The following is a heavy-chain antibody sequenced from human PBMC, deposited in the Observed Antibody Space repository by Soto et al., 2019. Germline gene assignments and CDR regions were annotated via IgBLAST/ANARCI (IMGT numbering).Heavy chain of an antibody. CDR2: IYDSGST. V-gene: IGHV4-59*01. CDR3: ARDAYYYGSASSYYYGMDV. CDR1: GGSFSTYY. Sequence: QVQLQESGPGLVKPSETLSLTCTVSGGSFSTYYWNWIRQPPGKGLVWIGYIYDSGSTNYNPSVKSRVTIAVDTSKHQFSLKLSAVTAADTAVYYCARDAYYYGSASSYYYGMDVWGQGTTVTVSS. D-gene: IGHD3-10*01. J-gene: IGHJ6*02.